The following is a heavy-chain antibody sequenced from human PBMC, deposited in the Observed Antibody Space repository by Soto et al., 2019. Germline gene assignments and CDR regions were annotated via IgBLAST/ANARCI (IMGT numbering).Heavy chain of an antibody. D-gene: IGHD3-10*01. Sequence: SETLSLTCSVSGGSTGSSYWSWIRQPPGKGLEWIGYIYYSGSTNYNPSLKSRVTISVDTSRIQFSLKVTSVTAADTAVYYCATSKIWFGELSPDSYGLDVWGQGTTVTV. V-gene: IGHV4-59*01. CDR3: ATSKIWFGELSPDSYGLDV. CDR1: GGSTGSSY. CDR2: IYYSGST. J-gene: IGHJ6*02.